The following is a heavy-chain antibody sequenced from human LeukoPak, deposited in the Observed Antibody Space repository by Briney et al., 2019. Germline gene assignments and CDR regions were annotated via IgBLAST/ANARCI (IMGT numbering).Heavy chain of an antibody. J-gene: IGHJ4*02. V-gene: IGHV3-30*04. D-gene: IGHD4-17*01. CDR1: GFTFSSYA. CDR3: AKDPHYTVTTSYYFDY. CDR2: ISYDGSNK. Sequence: GGSLRLSCAASGFTFSSYAMHWVRQAPGKGLEWVAVISYDGSNKYYVDSVKGRFTISRDNSKNTLYLQMNSLRAEDTALYYCAKDPHYTVTTSYYFDYWGQGTLVTVSS.